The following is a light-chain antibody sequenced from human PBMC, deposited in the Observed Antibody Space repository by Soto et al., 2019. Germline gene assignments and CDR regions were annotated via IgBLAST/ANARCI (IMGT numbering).Light chain of an antibody. CDR2: GAS. V-gene: IGKV3-20*01. CDR3: QHYGSSRT. Sequence: EIVLKQSPGTLSLSPGERATLSCSASQSVSSSYLAWYQQKPGQAPRLLTYGASGWATAIPVRFSGSGSGTNFTLTISRLEPEDFAVYYCQHYGSSRTFGQGTKVEIK. CDR1: QSVSSSY. J-gene: IGKJ1*01.